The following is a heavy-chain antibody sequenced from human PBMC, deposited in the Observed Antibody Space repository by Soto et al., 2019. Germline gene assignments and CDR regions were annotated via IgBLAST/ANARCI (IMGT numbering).Heavy chain of an antibody. CDR2: ISWNSGSI. V-gene: IGHV3-9*01. D-gene: IGHD6-13*01. J-gene: IGHJ4*02. Sequence: GGSLRLSCAASGFTFDDYAMHWVRQAPGKGLEWVSGISWNSGSIGYADSVKGRFTISRDNAKNSLYLQMNSLRAEDTALYYCAKGIAAAGSHYFDYWGQGTLVTVSS. CDR3: AKGIAAAGSHYFDY. CDR1: GFTFDDYA.